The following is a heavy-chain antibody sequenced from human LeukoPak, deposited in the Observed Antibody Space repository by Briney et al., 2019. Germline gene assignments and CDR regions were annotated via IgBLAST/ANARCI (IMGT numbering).Heavy chain of an antibody. CDR3: ARGRSGYYLYYFDY. CDR1: GGSISSGDYY. V-gene: IGHV4-30-4*01. D-gene: IGHD3-22*01. CDR2: IYYSGST. J-gene: IGHJ4*02. Sequence: SETLSLTCTVSGGSISSGDYYWSWIRQPPGKGLEWIGYIYYSGSTYYNPSLKSRVTISVDTSKNQFSPKLSSVTAADTAVYYCARGRSGYYLYYFDYWGQGTLVTVSS.